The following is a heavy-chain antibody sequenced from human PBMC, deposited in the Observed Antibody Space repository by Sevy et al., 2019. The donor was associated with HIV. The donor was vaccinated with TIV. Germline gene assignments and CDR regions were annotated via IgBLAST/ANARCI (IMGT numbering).Heavy chain of an antibody. CDR2: INPNSGGT. CDR1: GYTFTGYY. V-gene: IGHV1-2*02. D-gene: IGHD3-10*01. CDR3: TRDYYGSGSYYHVNWFDP. Sequence: ASVKVSCKASGYTFTGYYMHWVRQAPGQGLEWMGWINPNSGGTNYAQKFQGRVTMTRDMSISTAYMELSRLRSDDTAVYYWTRDYYGSGSYYHVNWFDPWGQGTLVTVSS. J-gene: IGHJ5*02.